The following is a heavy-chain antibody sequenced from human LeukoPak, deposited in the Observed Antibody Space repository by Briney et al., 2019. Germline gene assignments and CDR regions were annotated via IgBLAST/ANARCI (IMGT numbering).Heavy chain of an antibody. Sequence: TGGSLRLSCAASGFTFSSYSMNWVRQAPGKGLEWVSSISSSSSYIYYADSVKGRFTISRDNAKNSLYLQMNSLRAEDTAVYYCARDQGGYFDYWGQGTLVTVSS. CDR3: ARDQGGYFDY. CDR2: ISSSSSYI. J-gene: IGHJ4*02. D-gene: IGHD3-16*01. CDR1: GFTFSSYS. V-gene: IGHV3-21*01.